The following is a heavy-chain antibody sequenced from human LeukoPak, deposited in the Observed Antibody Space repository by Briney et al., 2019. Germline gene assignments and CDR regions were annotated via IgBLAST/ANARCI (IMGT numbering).Heavy chain of an antibody. J-gene: IGHJ4*02. CDR1: GYTFTGYY. CDR2: INPNSGDT. V-gene: IGHV1-2*02. Sequence: ASVKVSCKASGYTFTGYYIHWVRQAPGQGLEWMGWINPNSGDTNFARNFQGRVTMTSDTSITTAYMELSRLTSDDSAIYYCARYLSPSSFDFWGQGTLVTVSP. CDR3: ARYLSPSSFDF. D-gene: IGHD6-6*01.